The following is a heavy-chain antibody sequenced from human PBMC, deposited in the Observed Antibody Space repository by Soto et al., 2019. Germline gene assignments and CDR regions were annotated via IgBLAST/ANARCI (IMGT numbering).Heavy chain of an antibody. D-gene: IGHD2-21*01. V-gene: IGHV3-23*01. Sequence: RRLSCAASRLTFGRYAMSWVRQAPGKGLEWVSGISGRGTSTYYADSVKGRFTISRDNSNNTLYLQMDNLRAEDTAVYYCAKAFYREEDGYNSFDYWGQGTMVTVSS. J-gene: IGHJ4*02. CDR3: AKAFYREEDGYNSFDY. CDR2: ISGRGTST. CDR1: RLTFGRYA.